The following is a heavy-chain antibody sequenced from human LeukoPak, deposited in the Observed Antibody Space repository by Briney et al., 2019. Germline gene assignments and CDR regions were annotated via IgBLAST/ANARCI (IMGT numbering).Heavy chain of an antibody. CDR3: ARERKPYCSSTSCYYYYYMDV. D-gene: IGHD2-2*01. V-gene: IGHV1-18*01. Sequence: ASVKVSCKASGYTFTSYGISWVRQAPGQGLEWMGWISAYNGNTNYAQKLQGRVTMTTDTSTSTAYMELRSLRSEDTAVYYCARERKPYCSSTSCYYYYYMDVWGKGTTVTVSS. CDR1: GYTFTSYG. J-gene: IGHJ6*03. CDR2: ISAYNGNT.